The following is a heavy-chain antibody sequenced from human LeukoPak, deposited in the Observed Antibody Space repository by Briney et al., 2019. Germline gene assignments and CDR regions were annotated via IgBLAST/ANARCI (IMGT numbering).Heavy chain of an antibody. D-gene: IGHD3-10*01. CDR2: IIPIFGTA. CDR1: GGTFSSYA. V-gene: IGHV1-69*13. Sequence: GASVKVSCKASGGTFSSYAISWVRQAPGQGLERMGGIIPIFGTANYAQKFQGRVTITADESTSTAYMELSSLRSEDTAVYYCARDYYGSGSSDWFDPWGQGTLVTVSS. CDR3: ARDYYGSGSSDWFDP. J-gene: IGHJ5*02.